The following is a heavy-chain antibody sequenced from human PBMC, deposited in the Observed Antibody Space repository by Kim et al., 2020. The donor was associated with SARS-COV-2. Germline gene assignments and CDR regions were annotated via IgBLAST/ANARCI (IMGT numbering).Heavy chain of an antibody. CDR3: AKHVQFVVESFDY. CDR2: IGSDGSVA. V-gene: IGHV3-23*01. J-gene: IGHJ4*02. Sequence: GGSLRLSCTVSGFTFSDYSMTWVRQAPGKGLEWVSVIGSDGSVAHYADSVSGRFTISRYNSRSTVYLQMNSLRAEDTAIFYCAKHVQFVVESFDYWGQGILVTVSS. CDR1: GFTFSDYS. D-gene: IGHD2-21*01.